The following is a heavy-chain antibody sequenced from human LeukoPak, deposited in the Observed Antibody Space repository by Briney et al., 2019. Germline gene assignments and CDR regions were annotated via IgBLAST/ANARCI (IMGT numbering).Heavy chain of an antibody. J-gene: IGHJ3*02. CDR1: GGSFSGYY. Sequence: PSETLSLTCAVYGGSFSGYYWSWIRQPPGKGLEWIGEINHSGSTNYNPSLKSRVTIPVDTSKNQFSLKLSSVTAADTAVYYCARGPRPGNRAFDIWGQGTVVTVSS. V-gene: IGHV4-34*01. CDR3: ARGPRPGNRAFDI. CDR2: INHSGST.